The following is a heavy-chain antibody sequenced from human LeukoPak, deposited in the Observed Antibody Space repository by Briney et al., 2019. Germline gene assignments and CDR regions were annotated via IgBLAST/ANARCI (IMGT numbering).Heavy chain of an antibody. D-gene: IGHD1-26*01. CDR3: ARGSRWELPLDY. Sequence: SETLSITCAVYGGSFSGYYWSWIRQSPGKGLEWIGEINHSGSTNYNPSLKSRVTISLDTSKNQFSLKLSSVTAADTAVYYCARGSRWELPLDYWGQGTLVTVPS. CDR1: GGSFSGYY. V-gene: IGHV4-34*01. CDR2: INHSGST. J-gene: IGHJ4*02.